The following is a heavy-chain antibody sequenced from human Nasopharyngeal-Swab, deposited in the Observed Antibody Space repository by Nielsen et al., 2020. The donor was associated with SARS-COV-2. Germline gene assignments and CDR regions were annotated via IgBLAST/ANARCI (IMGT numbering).Heavy chain of an antibody. V-gene: IGHV3-64*01. J-gene: IGHJ4*02. Sequence: GESLKISCAASGFTFSSYAMHWVRQAPGKGLEYVSAISSNGGSTYYANSVKGRFTISRDNSKNTLYLQMGSLRAEDMAVYYCARGWRWADDYWGQGTLVTVFS. CDR2: ISSNGGST. CDR1: GFTFSSYA. D-gene: IGHD5-24*01. CDR3: ARGWRWADDY.